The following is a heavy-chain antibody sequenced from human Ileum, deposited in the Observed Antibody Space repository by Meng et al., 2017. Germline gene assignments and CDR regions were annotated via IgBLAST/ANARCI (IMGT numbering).Heavy chain of an antibody. V-gene: IGHV3-53*04. Sequence: GESLMISCAASGFTVSSNSMSWVRQAPGKGLEWVSIIYGGGSTYYADSVEGRFTISGQNSENTVYLQMNSLRTDDTAVYYCARGGMRNGLTTMAFDIWGQGTMVTVSS. CDR1: GFTVSSNS. CDR2: IYGGGST. J-gene: IGHJ3*02. CDR3: ARGGMRNGLTTMAFDI. D-gene: IGHD5-18*01.